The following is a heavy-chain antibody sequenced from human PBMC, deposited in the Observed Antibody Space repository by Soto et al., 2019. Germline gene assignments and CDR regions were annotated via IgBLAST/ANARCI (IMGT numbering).Heavy chain of an antibody. J-gene: IGHJ4*02. CDR3: AHAYGGRSLY. V-gene: IGHV2-5*02. CDR1: GFSLTTDRVG. Sequence: QITLKESGPTLVKPTQTLTLTCTFSGFSLTTDRVGVGWIRQPPGEALEWLAVIYWDDSKTYRPSLESRLTITKDPSNHQVALTMPNMDSLDTATYYCAHAYGGRSLYWGQGTLVTVSS. D-gene: IGHD1-26*01. CDR2: IYWDDSK.